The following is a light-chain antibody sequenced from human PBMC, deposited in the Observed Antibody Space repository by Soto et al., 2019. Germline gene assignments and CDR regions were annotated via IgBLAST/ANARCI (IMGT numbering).Light chain of an antibody. CDR3: QKYNSAPLT. CDR1: QGIAPY. CDR2: ATS. Sequence: DVQMTQSPSSLSAFVGDRVTITCQASQGIAPYLAWFQQKPGKVPKLLIYATSTLQSGVPSRFSGSGSGTDFTLTISSLQPEDVGTYYCQKYNSAPLTFGGGTKVEMK. J-gene: IGKJ4*01. V-gene: IGKV1-27*01.